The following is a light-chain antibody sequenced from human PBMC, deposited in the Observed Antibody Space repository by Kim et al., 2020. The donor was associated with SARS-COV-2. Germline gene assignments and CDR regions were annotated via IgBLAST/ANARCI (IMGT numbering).Light chain of an antibody. Sequence: IVMTQSPATLSLSPGETATLSCRSSQSISSYLDWYQHKPGQAPRLLIYDASSRAADIPARFSGGGSGTDFILNISSLVPEDSAIYFCQQRNNWLTFGGGTKLEI. V-gene: IGKV3-11*01. CDR1: QSISSY. J-gene: IGKJ4*01. CDR3: QQRNNWLT. CDR2: DAS.